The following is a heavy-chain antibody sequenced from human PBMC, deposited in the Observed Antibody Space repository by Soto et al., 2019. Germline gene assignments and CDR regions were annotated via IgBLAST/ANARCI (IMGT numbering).Heavy chain of an antibody. CDR2: ISYEGSNK. D-gene: IGHD2-2*01. CDR1: GFTFSSYA. Sequence: LRLSCAASGFTFSSYAMHWVRQAPGKGLEWVAVISYEGSNKYYADSVKGRFTISRDNSKNTLYLQMNSLRAEDTAVYYCARETAYCSSTSCPGGDAFDIWGQGTMVTVSS. V-gene: IGHV3-30-3*01. J-gene: IGHJ3*02. CDR3: ARETAYCSSTSCPGGDAFDI.